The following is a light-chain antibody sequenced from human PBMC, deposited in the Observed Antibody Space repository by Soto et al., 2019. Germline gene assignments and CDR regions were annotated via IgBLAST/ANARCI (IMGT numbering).Light chain of an antibody. CDR3: QQYNSYSSWT. Sequence: DIQMTHSPSTLSASVGDRVTITCRASQSISSWLAWYQQKPGKAPKLLIYKASSLESGVPSRVSGSGSGTEFTLTISSLQPDDFATYYCQQYNSYSSWTFGQGTKVDIK. J-gene: IGKJ1*01. CDR2: KAS. V-gene: IGKV1-5*03. CDR1: QSISSW.